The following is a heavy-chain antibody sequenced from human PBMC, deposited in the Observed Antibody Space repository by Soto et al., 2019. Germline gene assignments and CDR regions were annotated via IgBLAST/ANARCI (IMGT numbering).Heavy chain of an antibody. CDR2: IYYSGST. D-gene: IGHD3-10*01. V-gene: IGHV4-59*01. CDR1: GGSISSYY. Sequence: QVQLQESGPGLVKPSETPSLTCTVSGGSISSYYWSWIRQPPGKGLEWIGYIYYSGSTNCNPSLKSRVTISLDTSKNQFSLKLRSVTAADTAVYYCAGDNYYGSGTGHYGMDVWGQGTTVTVSS. CDR3: AGDNYYGSGTGHYGMDV. J-gene: IGHJ6*02.